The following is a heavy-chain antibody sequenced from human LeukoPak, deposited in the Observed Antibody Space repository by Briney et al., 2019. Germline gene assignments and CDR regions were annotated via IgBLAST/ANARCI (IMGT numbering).Heavy chain of an antibody. J-gene: IGHJ4*02. CDR1: GYTFTFYY. CDR3: ARAKRLPLDY. D-gene: IGHD1-1*01. CDR2: IDPNSGVT. V-gene: IGHV1-2*02. Sequence: GASVKVSCKASGYTFTFYYIHWVRQAPGQGLEWLGWIDPNSGVTNFAQKFQGRVAMTRDTSISTAYMELSRLRSDDSAVYYCARAKRLPLDYWGQGTLVTVSS.